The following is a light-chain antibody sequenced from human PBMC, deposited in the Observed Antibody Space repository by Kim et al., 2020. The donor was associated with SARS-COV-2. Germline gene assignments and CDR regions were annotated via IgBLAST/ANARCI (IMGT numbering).Light chain of an antibody. V-gene: IGKV1-9*01. Sequence: DIKLTQSPSFLSASVGDRVTITCRASQGISSYLAWYQQKPGQAPKLLIHAASTLQTGVPSRFSGSGSGTEFTLTISSLQPEDFATYYCQRLNSYPLTFGGGTKVDIK. J-gene: IGKJ4*01. CDR2: AAS. CDR3: QRLNSYPLT. CDR1: QGISSY.